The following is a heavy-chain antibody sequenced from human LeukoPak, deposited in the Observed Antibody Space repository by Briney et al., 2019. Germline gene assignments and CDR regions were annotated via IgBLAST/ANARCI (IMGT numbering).Heavy chain of an antibody. CDR1: GFTFSSYA. Sequence: GGSLRLSCAASGFTFSSYAMSWVRQAPGKGLKWVSTISGSGASTYYADSVKGRFTFSRDSSKNTLYLQMNSLRAEDTAVYYCAKAYGSGTSNWFDPWGQGTLVAVSS. J-gene: IGHJ5*02. V-gene: IGHV3-23*01. D-gene: IGHD3-10*01. CDR2: ISGSGAST. CDR3: AKAYGSGTSNWFDP.